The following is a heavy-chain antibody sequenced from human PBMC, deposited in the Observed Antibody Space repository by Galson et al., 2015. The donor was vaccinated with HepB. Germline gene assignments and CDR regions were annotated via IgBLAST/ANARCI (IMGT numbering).Heavy chain of an antibody. Sequence: SVKVSCKASGYTFTSYYMHWVRQAPGQGLEWMGIINPSGGSTSYAQKFQGRVTMTRDTSTSTVYMELSSLRSEDTAVYYCARALKKQIHIAVAGDFDYWGQGTLVTVSS. V-gene: IGHV1-46*01. D-gene: IGHD6-19*01. CDR1: GYTFTSYY. CDR3: ARALKKQIHIAVAGDFDY. CDR2: INPSGGST. J-gene: IGHJ4*02.